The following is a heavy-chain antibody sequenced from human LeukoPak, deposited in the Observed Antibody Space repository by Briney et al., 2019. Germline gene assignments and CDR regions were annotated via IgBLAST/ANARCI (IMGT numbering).Heavy chain of an antibody. CDR2: IYSNENT. CDR1: GGSINSYY. J-gene: IGHJ4*02. D-gene: IGHD3-10*01. Sequence: SETLSLTCTVSGGSINSYYWSWIRQPPGKELEWIGYIYSNENTNYNPSLKSRVTMSVDTSKNQFSLRLSSVTAADTAVYYCARQAYYAESGSWTGFDYWGQGTLVPVSS. CDR3: ARQAYYAESGSWTGFDY. V-gene: IGHV4-4*09.